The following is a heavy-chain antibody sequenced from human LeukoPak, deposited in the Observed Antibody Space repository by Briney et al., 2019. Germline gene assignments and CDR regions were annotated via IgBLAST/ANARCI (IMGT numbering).Heavy chain of an antibody. J-gene: IGHJ4*02. CDR1: GGSISSYY. Sequence: PSETLSLTCTVSGGSISSYYWSWIRQPPGKGLEWIGYIYYSGSTNYNPSLKSRVTISVDTSKNQFSLKLSSVTAADTAVYYCARLGYYYDSSGYSDYWGQGTLVTVSS. CDR3: ARLGYYYDSSGYSDY. CDR2: IYYSGST. D-gene: IGHD3-22*01. V-gene: IGHV4-59*08.